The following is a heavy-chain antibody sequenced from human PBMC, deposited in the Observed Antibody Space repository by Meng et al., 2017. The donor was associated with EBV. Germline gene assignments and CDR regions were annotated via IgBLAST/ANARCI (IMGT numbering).Heavy chain of an antibody. V-gene: IGHV1-69*01. CDR2: LIPMSDAP. CDR3: ASESGRGFTPDY. CDR1: GGTFRSDA. Sequence: HVELGEAGAGVEKPGSSVKVSCKTSGGTFRSDAISWVRQAPGQGLEWMGGLIPMSDAPHYAQKFQGRVTITADESTSTHYMDLSGLRSEDTAVYYCASESGRGFTPDYWGQGTLVTVSS. D-gene: IGHD3-10*01. J-gene: IGHJ4*02.